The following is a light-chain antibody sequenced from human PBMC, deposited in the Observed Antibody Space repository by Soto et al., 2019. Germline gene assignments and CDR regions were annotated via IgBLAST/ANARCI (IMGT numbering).Light chain of an antibody. CDR1: QSINIY. CDR2: AAS. V-gene: IGKV1-39*01. CDR3: QQPYSLNPWT. J-gene: IGKJ1*01. Sequence: DIQMTQSPSSLCASVGDRATLSCRSSQSINIYLNWYQQQVGRAPKLLLFAASTLQSGVPSRFSGSGVGTHFTLTISSLQPEDDATDYCQQPYSLNPWTFGQGTKVDIK.